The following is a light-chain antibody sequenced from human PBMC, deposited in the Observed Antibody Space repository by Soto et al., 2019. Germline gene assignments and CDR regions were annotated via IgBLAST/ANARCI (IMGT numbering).Light chain of an antibody. CDR1: QSISSY. J-gene: IGKJ5*01. Sequence: DIQMTQSPSSLSAAVGDRVTITCRASQSISSYLNWYQQKPGQAPQLLIYAASNLQSGVPSRFSGSGSGTDFTLTISSLQPEDFTTYYCQQSYSSPITVGQGTRLEI. CDR2: AAS. V-gene: IGKV1-39*01. CDR3: QQSYSSPIT.